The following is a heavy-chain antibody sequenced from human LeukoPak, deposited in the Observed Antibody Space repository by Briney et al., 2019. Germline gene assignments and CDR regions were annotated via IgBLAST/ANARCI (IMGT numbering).Heavy chain of an antibody. D-gene: IGHD2-15*01. Sequence: GESREISCKGSGYSFTSYWIGWVRQMPGKGLEWMGIIYPGDSDTRYSPSFQGQVTISADKSISTAYLQWSSLKASDAAMYYCARRGLYCSGGSCRDYWGQGTLVTVSS. CDR2: IYPGDSDT. V-gene: IGHV5-51*01. J-gene: IGHJ4*02. CDR1: GYSFTSYW. CDR3: ARRGLYCSGGSCRDY.